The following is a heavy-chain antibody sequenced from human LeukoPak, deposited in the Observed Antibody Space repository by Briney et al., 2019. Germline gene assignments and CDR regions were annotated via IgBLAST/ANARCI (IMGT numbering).Heavy chain of an antibody. J-gene: IGHJ4*02. D-gene: IGHD6-6*01. CDR2: ISAYNGNT. Sequence: GASVEVSCKASGYTFTSYGISWVRQAPGQGLEWMGWISAYNGNTNYAQKLQGRVTMTTDTSTSTAYMELRSLRSDDTAVYYCARDRGAARPYYFDYWGQGTLVTVSS. CDR3: ARDRGAARPYYFDY. CDR1: GYTFTSYG. V-gene: IGHV1-18*01.